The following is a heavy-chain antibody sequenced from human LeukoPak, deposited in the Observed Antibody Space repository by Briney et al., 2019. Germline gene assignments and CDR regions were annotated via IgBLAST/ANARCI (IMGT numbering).Heavy chain of an antibody. D-gene: IGHD1-26*01. V-gene: IGHV6-1*01. CDR2: TYYRSKWYN. CDR3: AKEWHYSGSYYVRPTDY. CDR1: GDSVSSNSAA. Sequence: SQTLSLTCAISGDSVSSNSAAWNWIRQSPSRGLEWLGRTYYRSKWYNDYAVSVKSRITIKPDTSKNQFSLQLKSVTPEDTAVYYCAKEWHYSGSYYVRPTDYWGQGTLVTVSS. J-gene: IGHJ4*02.